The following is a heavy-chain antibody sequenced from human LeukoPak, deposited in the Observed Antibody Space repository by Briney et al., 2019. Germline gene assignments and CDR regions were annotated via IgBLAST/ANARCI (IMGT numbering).Heavy chain of an antibody. CDR2: VYYSGNT. J-gene: IGHJ4*02. D-gene: IGHD3-22*01. CDR3: ARTSGRGSVDPGTSGYIDS. Sequence: SETLSLTCTVSGGSISSSGYYWDWIRQPPGKGLEWIGSVYYSGNTYYKSSLESRVTISVDTSNNRFSLKLNSVTAADTGTYYCARTSGRGSVDPGTSGYIDSWGQGSLVTVSS. CDR1: GGSISSSGYY. V-gene: IGHV4-39*01.